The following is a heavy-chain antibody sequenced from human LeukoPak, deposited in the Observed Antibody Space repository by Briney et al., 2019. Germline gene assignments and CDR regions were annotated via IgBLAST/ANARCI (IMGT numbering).Heavy chain of an antibody. Sequence: ASVKVSCKASGYTFTNYGINGVRQAPGQGLEWMGWISAYNGNTNYAQKVQGRVTMTTDTSTSTAYVELRSLRSDDTAVYYCARGPSSVATRQDYWGQGTLVTVSS. D-gene: IGHD6-6*01. CDR1: GYTFTNYG. J-gene: IGHJ4*02. CDR2: ISAYNGNT. CDR3: ARGPSSVATRQDY. V-gene: IGHV1-18*01.